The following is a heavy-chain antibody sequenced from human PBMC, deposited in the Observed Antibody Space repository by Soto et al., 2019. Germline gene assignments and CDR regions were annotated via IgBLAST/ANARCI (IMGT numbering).Heavy chain of an antibody. J-gene: IGHJ4*02. CDR2: ISGSGGST. Sequence: GGSLRLSCAASGFTFSSYAMSWVRPAPGKGLEWVSAISGSGGSTYYADSVKGRFTISRDNSKNTLYLQMNSLRAEDTAVYYCAKARANTIFGVPYWYWGQGTLVTVSS. CDR1: GFTFSSYA. V-gene: IGHV3-23*01. CDR3: AKARANTIFGVPYWY. D-gene: IGHD3-3*01.